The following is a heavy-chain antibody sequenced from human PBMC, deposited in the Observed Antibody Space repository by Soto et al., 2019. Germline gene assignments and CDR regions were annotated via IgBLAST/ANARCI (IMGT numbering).Heavy chain of an antibody. V-gene: IGHV2-5*01. Sequence: SGLTREHPTQTLTPTFTFPGFSLNTSGVGVGWIRQPPGKALEWLALIYWNDDKRYGPSLKSRLTITKDTSKNQVVLTMTNMDPVDTATYYCAHRRKAAAGIHYDAFDVWGQGTMVTVSS. CDR3: AHRRKAAAGIHYDAFDV. D-gene: IGHD6-13*01. CDR1: GFSLNTSGVG. CDR2: IYWNDDK. J-gene: IGHJ3*01.